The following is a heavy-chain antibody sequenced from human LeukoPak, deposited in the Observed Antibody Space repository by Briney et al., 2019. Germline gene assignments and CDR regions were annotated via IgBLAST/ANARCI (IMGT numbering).Heavy chain of an antibody. CDR1: GFTFRSYA. D-gene: IGHD6-6*01. V-gene: IGHV3-23*01. CDR2: ISDSGGST. CDR3: AKSVQLYRNYCYYMDV. Sequence: PGGSLRLSCAASGFTFRSYAMRWVRQAPGKGLEWVSGISDSGGSTFYADSAKGRFTISRDNSKSTLLLQMNSLRAEDTAVYYCAKSVQLYRNYCYYMDVWGKGTTVTVSS. J-gene: IGHJ6*03.